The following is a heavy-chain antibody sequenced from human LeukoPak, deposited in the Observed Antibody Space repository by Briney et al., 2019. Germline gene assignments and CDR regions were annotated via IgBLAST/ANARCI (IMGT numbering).Heavy chain of an antibody. CDR2: ISGSSSYI. CDR3: ARVSAGVIGMKDVFDI. D-gene: IGHD3-16*02. CDR1: GFTFSRYS. Sequence: GGSLRLSCAASGFTFSRYSMNWVRQAPGKGLEWVSSISGSSSYIYYADSVKGRFTISRHNAKNSLYLQMNSLRAEDTAVYYCARVSAGVIGMKDVFDIWGQGTMVTVSS. V-gene: IGHV3-21*01. J-gene: IGHJ3*02.